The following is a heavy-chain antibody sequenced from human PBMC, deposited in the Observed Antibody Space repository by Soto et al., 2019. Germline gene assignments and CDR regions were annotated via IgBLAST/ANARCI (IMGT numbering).Heavy chain of an antibody. CDR3: ARDSGYSGPIPDPFDI. Sequence: PGGSLRLSCAASGFTFSSYSMNWVRQAPGKGLEWVSYISSSSSTIYYADSVKGRFTISRDNAKNSLYLQMNSLRAEDTAVYYCARDSGYSGPIPDPFDIWGQGTMDTVSS. CDR1: GFTFSSYS. D-gene: IGHD5-12*01. CDR2: ISSSSSTI. V-gene: IGHV3-48*01. J-gene: IGHJ3*02.